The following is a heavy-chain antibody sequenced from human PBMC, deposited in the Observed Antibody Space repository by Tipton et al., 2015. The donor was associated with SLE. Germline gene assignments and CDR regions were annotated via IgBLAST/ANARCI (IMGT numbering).Heavy chain of an antibody. CDR3: ASGDDLPYYFEY. D-gene: IGHD7-27*01. CDR1: GGSISSYY. V-gene: IGHV4-4*07. CDR2: IYPTGNT. Sequence: TLSLTCTVSGGSISSYYWSWIRQPAGKGLEWIGRIYPTGNTNYNPSLNSRVTMSVDTSKNQFSLNLTAVTAADAAVYYCASGDDLPYYFEYWGQGTLVTVSS. J-gene: IGHJ4*02.